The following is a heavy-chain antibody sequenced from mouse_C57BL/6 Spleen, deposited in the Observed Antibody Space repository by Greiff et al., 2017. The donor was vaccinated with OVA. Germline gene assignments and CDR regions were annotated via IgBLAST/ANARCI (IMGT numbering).Heavy chain of an antibody. CDR3: ASRITTVGAMDY. V-gene: IGHV3-6*01. J-gene: IGHJ4*01. D-gene: IGHD1-1*01. CDR2: ISYDGSN. Sequence: EVKLEESGPGLVKPSQSLSLTCSVTGYSITSGYYWNWIRQFPGNKLEWMGYISYDGSNNYNPSLKNRISITRDTSKNQFFLKLNSVTTEDTATYYCASRITTVGAMDYWGQGTSVTVSS. CDR1: GYSITSGYY.